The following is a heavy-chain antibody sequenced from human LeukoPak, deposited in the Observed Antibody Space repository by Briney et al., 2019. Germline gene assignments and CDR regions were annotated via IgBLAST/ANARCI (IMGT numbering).Heavy chain of an antibody. V-gene: IGHV3-7*04. Sequence: GGSLRLSCAASGFTFSSYWMSWVRQAPGKGLEWVANIKQDGSEKYYVDSVKGRFTISRDNAKNSLYLQMNSLRAEDTAVDYCARVVAASYVDYWGQGTLVTVSS. CDR1: GFTFSSYW. D-gene: IGHD2-15*01. CDR3: ARVVAASYVDY. CDR2: IKQDGSEK. J-gene: IGHJ4*02.